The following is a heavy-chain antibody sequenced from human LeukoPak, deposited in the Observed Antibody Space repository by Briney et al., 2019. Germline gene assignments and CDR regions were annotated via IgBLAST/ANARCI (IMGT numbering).Heavy chain of an antibody. Sequence: SQTLSLTCTVSGYSISSGYYWGWIRQPPGKGLEWIGSIYHSGSTYYNPSLKSRVTISVDTSKNQFSLKLSSVTAADTAVYYCARAGRRGPLPNVTMVRGVIFPTWGQGTMVTVSS. V-gene: IGHV4-38-2*02. CDR3: ARAGRRGPLPNVTMVRGVIFPT. D-gene: IGHD3-10*01. CDR2: IYHSGST. CDR1: GYSISSGYY. J-gene: IGHJ3*01.